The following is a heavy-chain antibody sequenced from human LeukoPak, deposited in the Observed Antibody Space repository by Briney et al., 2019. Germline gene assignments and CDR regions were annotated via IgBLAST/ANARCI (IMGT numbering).Heavy chain of an antibody. J-gene: IGHJ5*02. V-gene: IGHV4-61*02. CDR3: ARERVAEYSSSGFSSPLMFDP. CDR2: IYTSGST. D-gene: IGHD6-6*01. CDR1: GGSISSGSYY. Sequence: PSETLSLTCTVSGGSISSGSYYWSWIRQPAGKGLEWIGRIYTSGSTNYNPSLKSRVTISVDTSKNQFSLKLSSVTAADTAVYYCARERVAEYSSSGFSSPLMFDPWGQGTLVTVSS.